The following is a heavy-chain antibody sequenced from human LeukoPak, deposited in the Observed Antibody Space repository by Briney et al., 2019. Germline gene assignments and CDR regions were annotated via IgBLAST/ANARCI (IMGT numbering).Heavy chain of an antibody. CDR2: IKSKTDGGTT. Sequence: GGSLRLSCAASGFTFSNAWMSWVRQAPGKGLEWVGRIKSKTDGGTTDYAAPVKGRFTISRDDSKNTLYLQMNSLKTEDTAVYYRTTDSFYYGSGSYYVFSAFDIWGQGTMVTVSS. V-gene: IGHV3-15*01. J-gene: IGHJ3*02. CDR1: GFTFSNAW. D-gene: IGHD3-10*01. CDR3: TTDSFYYGSGSYYVFSAFDI.